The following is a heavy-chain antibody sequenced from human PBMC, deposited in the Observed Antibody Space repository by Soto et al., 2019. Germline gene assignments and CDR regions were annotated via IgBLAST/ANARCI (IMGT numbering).Heavy chain of an antibody. V-gene: IGHV4-59*01. CDR3: ANSYDSSGYYFNY. D-gene: IGHD3-22*01. Sequence: SETLSLTCIVSGGSINSYYWSWIRQPPGKGLEWIGYMYYSGSTNYNPHYNPSLKSRVTISVDTSKNQFSLKLSSVTAADTAVYYCANSYDSSGYYFNYWGQGTLVTVS. CDR2: MYYSGST. J-gene: IGHJ4*02. CDR1: GGSINSYY.